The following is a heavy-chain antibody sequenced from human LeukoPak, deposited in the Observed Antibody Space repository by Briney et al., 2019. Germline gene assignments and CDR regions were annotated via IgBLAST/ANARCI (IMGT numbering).Heavy chain of an antibody. CDR1: GFTFSSYG. D-gene: IGHD5-18*01. CDR3: AKARGYSYGFFDY. V-gene: IGHV3-30*18. J-gene: IGHJ4*02. Sequence: PGGSLRLSCAASGFTFSSYGMHWVRQAPGKGLEWVAVISYDGSNKYYADSVKGRFTISRDNSKNTLYLQMNSLRAEDTAVYYCAKARGYSYGFFDYWGQGTLVTVSS. CDR2: ISYDGSNK.